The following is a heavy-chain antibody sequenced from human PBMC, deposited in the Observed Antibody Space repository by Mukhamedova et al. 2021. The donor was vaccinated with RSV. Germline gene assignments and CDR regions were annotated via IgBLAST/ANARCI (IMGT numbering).Heavy chain of an antibody. J-gene: IGHJ5*02. CDR2: ISYSSTYI. D-gene: IGHD2-2*01. Sequence: MNWVRQAPGKGLEWVSSISYSSTYIYYADSVKGRFTISRDNAKNSLYLQMNALRDEDTAVYYCLRDWVVVVPAAEPWGQGTQVTV. V-gene: IGHV3-21*01. CDR3: LRDWVVVVPAAEP.